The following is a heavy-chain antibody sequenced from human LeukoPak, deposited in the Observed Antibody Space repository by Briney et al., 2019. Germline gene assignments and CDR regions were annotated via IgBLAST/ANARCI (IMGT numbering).Heavy chain of an antibody. J-gene: IGHJ4*02. D-gene: IGHD1-14*01. Sequence: SETLSLTCTVSGGSINSYYWSWIRQPPGKGLEWIGYIYDSGSTNYNPSLKSRVTISVDTSKNQFSLKLSSVTAADTAVYYCVRTNPWDLTYYFDYWGQGTLVTVSS. CDR2: IYDSGST. CDR3: VRTNPWDLTYYFDY. CDR1: GGSINSYY. V-gene: IGHV4-59*01.